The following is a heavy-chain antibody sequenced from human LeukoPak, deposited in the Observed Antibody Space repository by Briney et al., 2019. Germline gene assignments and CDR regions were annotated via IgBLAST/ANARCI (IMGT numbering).Heavy chain of an antibody. D-gene: IGHD6-19*01. Sequence: PSETLSLTCTVSGGSISSHYWSWIRQPPGKGLEWIGYIYYSGSTNYNPSLKSRVTISVDTSKNQFSLKLSSVTAADTAVYYCARARYSSGWFDYWGQGTLVTVSS. J-gene: IGHJ4*02. CDR1: GGSISSHY. CDR2: IYYSGST. V-gene: IGHV4-59*08. CDR3: ARARYSSGWFDY.